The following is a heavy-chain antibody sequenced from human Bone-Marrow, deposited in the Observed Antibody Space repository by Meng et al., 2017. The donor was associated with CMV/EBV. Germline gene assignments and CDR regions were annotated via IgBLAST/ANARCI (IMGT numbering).Heavy chain of an antibody. D-gene: IGHD3-3*01. Sequence: GESLKISCAASGFSFSSYGMQWVRQAPGKGLEWVAFIRYDGSNKYYVDSVKGRFTISRDNSKNMLYLQMNSLRVADTAVYSCAKDDSAYFDFRSGYSTPPDYWGQGPLVTVSS. J-gene: IGHJ4*02. CDR3: AKDDSAYFDFRSGYSTPPDY. CDR2: IRYDGSNK. V-gene: IGHV3-30*02. CDR1: GFSFSSYG.